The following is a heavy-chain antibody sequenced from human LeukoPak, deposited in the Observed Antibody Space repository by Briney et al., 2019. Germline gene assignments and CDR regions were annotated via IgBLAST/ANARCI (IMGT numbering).Heavy chain of an antibody. D-gene: IGHD3-10*01. CDR2: IYGRGST. J-gene: IGHJ5*02. Sequence: PSETLSLTCIVSVGSLSRYYGSWIRQPAGKGLQWIGRIYGRGSTTYNTRLKSRLTMSVDTSKNQSSLKLSSMTAADTAIYYCARDSGTTGDVKFDPCGQATLVTVSS. CDR1: VGSLSRYY. CDR3: ARDSGTTGDVKFDP. V-gene: IGHV4-4*07.